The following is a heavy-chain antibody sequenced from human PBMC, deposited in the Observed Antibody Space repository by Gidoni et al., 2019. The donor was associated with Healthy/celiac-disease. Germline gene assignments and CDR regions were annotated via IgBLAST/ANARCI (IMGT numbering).Heavy chain of an antibody. CDR1: GGSISSSSYY. J-gene: IGHJ3*02. D-gene: IGHD3-3*01. CDR2: IYYSGST. V-gene: IGHV4-39*01. CDR3: ASGWSGYYGDDAFDI. Sequence: QLQLQESGPGLVKPSETLSLTCTVSGGSISSSSYYWGWIRQPPGKGLEWIGSIYYSGSTYYNPSLKSRVTISVDTSKNQFSLKLSSVTAADTAVYYCASGWSGYYGDDAFDIWGQGTMVTVSS.